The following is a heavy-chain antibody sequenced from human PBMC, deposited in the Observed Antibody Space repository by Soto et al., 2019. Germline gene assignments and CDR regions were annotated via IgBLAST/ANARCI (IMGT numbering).Heavy chain of an antibody. D-gene: IGHD3-16*02. V-gene: IGHV3-49*03. CDR1: GFTFGDYA. CDR3: TRGDRSHGTYGMDV. J-gene: IGHJ6*02. Sequence: GGSLRLSCTASGFTFGDYAMCWFRQAPGKGLEWVGFIRSKAYGGTTEYAASVKGRFTISRDDSKSIAHLQMNSLKTEDTAVYYCTRGDRSHGTYGMDVWGQGTTVTVSS. CDR2: IRSKAYGGTT.